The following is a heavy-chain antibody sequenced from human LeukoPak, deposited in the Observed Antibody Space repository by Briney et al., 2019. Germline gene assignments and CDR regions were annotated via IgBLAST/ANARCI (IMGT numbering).Heavy chain of an antibody. D-gene: IGHD1-1*01. CDR2: ISTSGGNT. CDR1: GFAFSSNA. V-gene: IGHV3-23*01. Sequence: GGSLRLSCAGSGFAFSSNALSWVRQAPGKGLEWVSAISTSGGNTYYADSVRGRFTISRDNSKNTLYLQMNTLRAEDTAVYYCATTKQARRYFDYWGQGTLVTVSS. CDR3: ATTKQARRYFDY. J-gene: IGHJ4*02.